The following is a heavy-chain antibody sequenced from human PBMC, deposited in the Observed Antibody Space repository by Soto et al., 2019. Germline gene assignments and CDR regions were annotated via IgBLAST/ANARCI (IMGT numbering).Heavy chain of an antibody. CDR3: ARSGGLRFLEWLQPMGDQTDY. CDR2: ISSSSSYI. D-gene: IGHD3-3*01. Sequence: PVGSLRLSCAASGFTFSSYSMNWVRQAPGKGLEWVSSISSSSSYIYYADSVKGRFTISRDNAKNSLYLQMNSLRAEDTAVYYCARSGGLRFLEWLQPMGDQTDYWGQGTLVTVSS. J-gene: IGHJ4*02. CDR1: GFTFSSYS. V-gene: IGHV3-21*01.